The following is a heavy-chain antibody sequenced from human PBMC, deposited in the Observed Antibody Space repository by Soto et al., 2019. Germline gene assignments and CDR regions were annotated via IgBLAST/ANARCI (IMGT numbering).Heavy chain of an antibody. J-gene: IGHJ4*02. V-gene: IGHV4-34*01. CDR2: INHSGST. CDR1: GGSFSGYY. CDR3: ARGSITIFGNYFDY. D-gene: IGHD3-3*01. Sequence: SETLSLTCAVYGGSFSGYYWSWIRQPPGKGLEWIGEINHSGSTNYNPSLKSRVTISVDTSKNQFSLKLSSVTAADTAVYYCARGSITIFGNYFDYWGQGTLVTVSS.